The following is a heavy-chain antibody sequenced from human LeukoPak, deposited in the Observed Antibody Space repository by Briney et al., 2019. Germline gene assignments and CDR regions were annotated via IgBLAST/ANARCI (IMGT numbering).Heavy chain of an antibody. Sequence: GGSLRLSCAGSGFTFSSYAMSWVRQAPGKGLEWVSAIVGSGLTTYYADSVKGRFTISRDNSKNTLYLQMSSLRAEDTAVYYCAKDSTIFGAKTHFDYWGQGTLVTVSS. J-gene: IGHJ4*02. D-gene: IGHD3-3*01. CDR1: GFTFSSYA. CDR3: AKDSTIFGAKTHFDY. CDR2: IVGSGLTT. V-gene: IGHV3-23*01.